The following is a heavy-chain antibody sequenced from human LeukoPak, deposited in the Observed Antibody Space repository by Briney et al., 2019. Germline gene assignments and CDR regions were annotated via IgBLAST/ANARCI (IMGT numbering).Heavy chain of an antibody. CDR2: IRFDGTNK. V-gene: IGHV3-30*02. J-gene: IGHJ4*02. CDR3: AKDFEDIVVVPAAPSFDY. D-gene: IGHD2-2*01. CDR1: RFTFSSYG. Sequence: GGSLRLSCAASRFTFSSYGMHWVRQAPGKGLEWVAFIRFDGTNKYYADSVKGRFTISRDNSKNTLYLQMNSLRAEDTAVYYCAKDFEDIVVVPAAPSFDYWGQGTLVTVSS.